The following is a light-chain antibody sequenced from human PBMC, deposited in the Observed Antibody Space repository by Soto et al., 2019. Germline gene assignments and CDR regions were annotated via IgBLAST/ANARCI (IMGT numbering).Light chain of an antibody. V-gene: IGKV3-20*01. Sequence: EIVLTQSPGTLSLSPGERATLSCRASQSVSSSYLAWYQQKPGLAPRLLIYGASSRATGISDTFSGSGSGTDFTLTISRLEPEDFAEYYCQQYGSSFTFGPGTKVDIE. J-gene: IGKJ3*01. CDR3: QQYGSSFT. CDR1: QSVSSSY. CDR2: GAS.